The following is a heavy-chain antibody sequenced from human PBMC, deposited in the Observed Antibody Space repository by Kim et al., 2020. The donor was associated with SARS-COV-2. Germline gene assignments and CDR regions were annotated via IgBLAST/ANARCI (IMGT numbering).Heavy chain of an antibody. CDR2: IYTSGRT. D-gene: IGHD2-21*01. V-gene: IGHV4-4*07. J-gene: IGHJ5*02. Sequence: SETLSLTCTVSGGTISSYYLSWIRQPPGKGLEWIGRIYTSGRTNYNPSFKSRVIMLVDTSKNQFSQKLSSVTAADTAAYYCARDACGLTCCYQFDPWG. CDR1: GGTISSYY. CDR3: ARDACGLTCCYQFDP.